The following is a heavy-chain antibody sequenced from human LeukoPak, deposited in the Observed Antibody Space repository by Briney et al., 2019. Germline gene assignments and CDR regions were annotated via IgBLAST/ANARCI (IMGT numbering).Heavy chain of an antibody. V-gene: IGHV3-7*01. CDR2: IKTDASEK. CDR3: AGEPIVTAGIVGYY. Sequence: GGSLRLSCETSGFIFSNCWMTWVRQAPGKGLEWVANIKTDASEKYYADSVKGRFTISRDNAKMSLYLQMNSLRVEDTAVYYCAGEPIVTAGIVGYYWGQGTLATVSS. D-gene: IGHD2-2*01. CDR1: GFIFSNCW. J-gene: IGHJ4*02.